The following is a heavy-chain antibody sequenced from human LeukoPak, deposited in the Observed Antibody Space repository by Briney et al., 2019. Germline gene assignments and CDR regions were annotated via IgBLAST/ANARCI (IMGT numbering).Heavy chain of an antibody. CDR3: ARDLGIAVPRSIDY. V-gene: IGHV3-21*01. CDR1: GFTFSSYS. J-gene: IGHJ4*02. D-gene: IGHD6-19*01. Sequence: SGGSLRLSCAASGFTFSSYSMNWVRQAPGKGLEWVPSISSGSSYIYYADSLKGRFTISRDNAKNSLYLQMNSLGAEDTAVYYCARDLGIAVPRSIDYWGQGTLVTVSS. CDR2: ISSGSSYI.